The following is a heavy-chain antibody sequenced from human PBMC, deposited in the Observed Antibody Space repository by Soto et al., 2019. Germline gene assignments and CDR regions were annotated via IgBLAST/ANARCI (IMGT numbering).Heavy chain of an antibody. V-gene: IGHV4-4*07. CDR2: VHTSGSS. Sequence: QVQLRESGPGLVKPSETLSLTCNVSGGSISPHYVNWIRQPAGKGLEWLGRVHTSGSSDYSPSLKVRVTMSVDTSKKQFSLTLNSVTAADTAVYYCSREVYTRGWNYDYWGQGILATVSS. CDR3: SREVYTRGWNYDY. CDR1: GGSISPHY. D-gene: IGHD1-7*01. J-gene: IGHJ4*02.